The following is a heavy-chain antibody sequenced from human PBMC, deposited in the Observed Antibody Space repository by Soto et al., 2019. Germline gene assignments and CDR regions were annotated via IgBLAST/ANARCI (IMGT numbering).Heavy chain of an antibody. J-gene: IGHJ6*02. V-gene: IGHV3-53*01. D-gene: IGHD6-19*01. CDR2: TYTGGET. CDR1: GLTVSSNY. CDR3: VRMGQWRVPGDFYYGMDV. Sequence: EVQLVESGGGLIQPGGSLRLSCAASGLTVSSNYMNWVRQAPGQGLEWVSLTYTGGETTYADSVKGRFTVSRENSKNTLYLQMSSLRTEDTAVYYCVRMGQWRVPGDFYYGMDVWGQGTSVTVSS.